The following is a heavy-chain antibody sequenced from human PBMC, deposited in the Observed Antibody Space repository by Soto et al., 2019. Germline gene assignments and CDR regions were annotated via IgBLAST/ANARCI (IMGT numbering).Heavy chain of an antibody. CDR1: GFTFSSYD. V-gene: IGHV3-13*01. D-gene: IGHD2-15*01. CDR2: IGTAGDT. J-gene: IGHJ3*02. Sequence: GGSLRLSCAASGFTFSSYDMHWVRQATGKGLGWVSAIGTAGDTYYPGSVKGRFTISRENAQNSLYLQMNSLRAGDTAVYYCARGVVVVAATVGVRAFDIWGQGTMVTVSS. CDR3: ARGVVVVAATVGVRAFDI.